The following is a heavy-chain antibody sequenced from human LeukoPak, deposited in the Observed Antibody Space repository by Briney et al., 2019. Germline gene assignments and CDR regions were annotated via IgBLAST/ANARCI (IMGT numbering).Heavy chain of an antibody. CDR1: GYTFTDYY. J-gene: IGHJ5*02. V-gene: IGHV1-2*02. Sequence: ASVKVSCKVSGYTFTDYYMHWVRQAPGQGLEWMGWINPKSGGTNYAQQSQGRVTMTRDTSISTAYMELSNLRSDDTAVYYCARGVAAAGGRWFDPWGQGTLVTVSS. D-gene: IGHD6-13*01. CDR3: ARGVAAAGGRWFDP. CDR2: INPKSGGT.